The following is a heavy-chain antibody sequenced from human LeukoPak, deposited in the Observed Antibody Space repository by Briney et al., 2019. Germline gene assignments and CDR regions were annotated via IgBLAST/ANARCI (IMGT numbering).Heavy chain of an antibody. CDR2: INHSGST. V-gene: IGHV4-34*01. J-gene: IGHJ3*02. Sequence: SETLSLTCAVYGGSFSGYYWSWIRQPPGKGLEWIGEINHSGSTNYNPSLKSRVTISVDTSKNQFSLKLSSVTAADTAVYYCAREVLLWFGEFPTDAFDIWGQGTMVTVSS. CDR1: GGSFSGYY. CDR3: AREVLLWFGEFPTDAFDI. D-gene: IGHD3-10*01.